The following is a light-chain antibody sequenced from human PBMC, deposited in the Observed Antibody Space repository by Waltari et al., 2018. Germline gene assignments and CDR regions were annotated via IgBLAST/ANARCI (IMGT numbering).Light chain of an antibody. CDR3: CSYAGTYTLV. Sequence: QSALTQPRPVSGSPGQSVTISCTGTSSDVDDYNYLSWYQQHPGKAPKLMIYDVSTRPSGVPDRFSGSKSGNTASLTISGLQAEDEADYYCCSYAGTYTLVFGGGTKLTVL. J-gene: IGLJ3*02. V-gene: IGLV2-11*01. CDR1: SSDVDDYNY. CDR2: DVS.